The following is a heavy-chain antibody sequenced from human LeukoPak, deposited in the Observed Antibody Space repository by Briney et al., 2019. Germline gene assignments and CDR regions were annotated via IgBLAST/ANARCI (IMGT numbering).Heavy chain of an antibody. CDR2: ISAYNDNR. V-gene: IGHV1-18*01. CDR1: GGTFSSYA. D-gene: IGHD2-15*01. CDR3: ARDGCRGGSCYSDY. J-gene: IGHJ4*02. Sequence: GSSVKVSCKASGGTFSSYAISWVRQAPGQGLEWMGWISAYNDNRRNAQKFQGRVTMTTDTSTSTAYMELRSLRSDDTAVYYCARDGCRGGSCYSDYWGQGTLVTVSS.